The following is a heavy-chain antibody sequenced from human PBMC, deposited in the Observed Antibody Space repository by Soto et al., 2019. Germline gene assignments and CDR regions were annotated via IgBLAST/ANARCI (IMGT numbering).Heavy chain of an antibody. CDR2: SSATGAGT. Sequence: EVQLLESGGGLVQPWGSLRLSCAASGFTFSSYGMTWVRQAPGKGLEWVSFSSATGAGTYYADSVKGRFTISRDNSKNTLYLQMTSLRADDTAVYYCAKDRRAGGNSGFYSDFWGQGALVIVSS. J-gene: IGHJ4*02. CDR1: GFTFSSYG. D-gene: IGHD1-7*01. CDR3: AKDRRAGGNSGFYSDF. V-gene: IGHV3-23*01.